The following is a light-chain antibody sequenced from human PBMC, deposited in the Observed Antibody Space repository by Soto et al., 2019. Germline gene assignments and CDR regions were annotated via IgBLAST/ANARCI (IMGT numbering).Light chain of an antibody. Sequence: DIQMTQSPSTLSASVGDRVTITCRASQSIYSLLAWYQQKPGGAPTLLIYKASTLESGVSSKFSGSGSGTEFTLTISSLQPDDFATYYCQQYKTYPLTFGQGTRLEIK. CDR1: QSIYSL. V-gene: IGKV1-5*03. CDR2: KAS. J-gene: IGKJ5*01. CDR3: QQYKTYPLT.